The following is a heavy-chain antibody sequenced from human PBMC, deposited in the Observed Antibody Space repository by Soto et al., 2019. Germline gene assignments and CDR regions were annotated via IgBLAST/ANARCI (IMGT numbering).Heavy chain of an antibody. CDR1: GYTFTSYG. CDR2: ISAYSGNS. V-gene: IGHV1-18*01. Sequence: QVQLVHSGTEVKKPGASVKVSCKASGYTFTSYGISWVRQAPGQGLEWMGWISAYSGNSMYAQKLQGRVTMTTDTSTSTAYMELRSLTSDDTAMYYCARDKVVVAATPTSFDPWGQGTLVTVSS. CDR3: ARDKVVVAATPTSFDP. D-gene: IGHD2-15*01. J-gene: IGHJ5*02.